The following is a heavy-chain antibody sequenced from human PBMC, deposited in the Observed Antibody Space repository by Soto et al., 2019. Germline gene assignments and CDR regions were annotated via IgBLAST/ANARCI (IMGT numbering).Heavy chain of an antibody. CDR2: INPNSGST. CDR1: GYTFTGYY. J-gene: IGHJ4*02. D-gene: IGHD5-18*01. Sequence: GASVKVSCKASGYTFTGYYMHWVRQAPGQGLEWMGWINPNSGSTYYANSVKGRFTISRDISTNMVYLQMSSLTDEDTAVYYCARAREPEYSSAIFFDIWGQGALVTVSS. CDR3: ARAREPEYSSAIFFDI. V-gene: IGHV1-2*02.